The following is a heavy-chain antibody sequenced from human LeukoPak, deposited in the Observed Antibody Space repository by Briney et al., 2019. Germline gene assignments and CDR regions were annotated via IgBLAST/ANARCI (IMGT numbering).Heavy chain of an antibody. Sequence: GGSLRLSCAASGFTVSSTYMSWVRQAPGKGLEWVSSISSSSSYIYYADSVKGRFTISRDNAKNSLYLQMNSLRAEDTAVYYCARDEGIAVAGTIGYWGQGTLVTVSS. J-gene: IGHJ4*02. CDR3: ARDEGIAVAGTIGY. D-gene: IGHD6-19*01. CDR2: ISSSSSYI. V-gene: IGHV3-21*01. CDR1: GFTVSSTY.